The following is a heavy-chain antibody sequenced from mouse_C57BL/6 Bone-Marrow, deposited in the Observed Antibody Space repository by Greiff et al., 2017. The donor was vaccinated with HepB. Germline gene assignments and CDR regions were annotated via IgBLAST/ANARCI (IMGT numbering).Heavy chain of an antibody. J-gene: IGHJ1*03. V-gene: IGHV1-18*01. Sequence: VQLQQSGPELVKPGASVKIPCKASGYTFTDYNMDWVKQSPGKSLEWIGDINPNNGGTIYNQKFKGKATLTVDKSSSTAYMELRSLTSEDTAVYYCARWRYYYGSSYGDIDVWGKGTTVTVSS. CDR2: INPNNGGT. D-gene: IGHD1-1*01. CDR3: ARWRYYYGSSYGDIDV. CDR1: GYTFTDYN.